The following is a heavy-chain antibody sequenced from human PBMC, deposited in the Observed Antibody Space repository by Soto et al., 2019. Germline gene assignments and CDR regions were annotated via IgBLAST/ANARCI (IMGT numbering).Heavy chain of an antibody. D-gene: IGHD4-17*01. J-gene: IGHJ6*02. CDR3: ARDFPHYGDPVRYGMDV. V-gene: IGHV3-48*02. CDR2: ISSSSSTI. CDR1: GFTCSSYS. Sequence: EVQLVESGGGLVQPGGSLRLSCAASGFTCSSYSMNWVRQAPGKGLEWVSYISSSSSTIYYADSVKGRFTISRDNAKNSLYLQMNSLRDEDTAVYYCARDFPHYGDPVRYGMDVWGQGTTVTVSS.